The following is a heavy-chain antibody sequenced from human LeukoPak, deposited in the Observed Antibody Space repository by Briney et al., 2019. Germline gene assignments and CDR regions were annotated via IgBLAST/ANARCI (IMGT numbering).Heavy chain of an antibody. J-gene: IGHJ4*02. CDR3: ARLDIAVVTACFDY. CDR1: GGSISSSSYY. CDR2: IYYSGNT. D-gene: IGHD2-21*02. V-gene: IGHV4-39*01. Sequence: SETLSLTCTVSGGSISSSSYYWGWIRQPPGKGLEWIGSIYYSGNTYYNPSLKSRVTISVDTNKNQFSLKLSSVTAADTAVYYCARLDIAVVTACFDYWGQGTLVTVFS.